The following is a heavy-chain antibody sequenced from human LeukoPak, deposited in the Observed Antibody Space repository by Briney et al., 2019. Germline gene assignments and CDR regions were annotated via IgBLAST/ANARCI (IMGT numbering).Heavy chain of an antibody. Sequence: SGTLSLTCAVSGGSISSSNWWSWVRQPPGKGLEWIGEVYHSGSTNYNPSLKSRVTISVDKSKNQFSLKLSSVTAADTAVYYCARRGYSYGSDSFDYWGQGTLVTVSS. CDR3: ARRGYSYGSDSFDY. V-gene: IGHV4-4*02. J-gene: IGHJ4*02. CDR2: VYHSGST. CDR1: GGSISSSNW. D-gene: IGHD5-18*01.